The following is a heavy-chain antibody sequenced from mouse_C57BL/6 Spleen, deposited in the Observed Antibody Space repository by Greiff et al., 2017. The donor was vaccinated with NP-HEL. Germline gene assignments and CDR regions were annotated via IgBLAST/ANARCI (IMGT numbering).Heavy chain of an antibody. V-gene: IGHV5-16*01. J-gene: IGHJ4*01. CDR2: INYDGSST. Sequence: EVQLVESEGGLVQPGSSMKLSCTASGFTFSDYYMAWVRQAPEKGLEWVANINYDGSSTYYLDSLKSRFIISRDNAKNILYLQMSSLKSEDTATYYCAREGDSYAMDYWGQGTSVTVSS. CDR1: GFTFSDYY. CDR3: AREGDSYAMDY.